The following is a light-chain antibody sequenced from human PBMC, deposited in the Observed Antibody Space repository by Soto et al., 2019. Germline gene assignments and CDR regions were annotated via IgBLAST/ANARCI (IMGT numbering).Light chain of an antibody. V-gene: IGKV3-20*01. J-gene: IGKJ3*01. CDR1: QSVSSGF. CDR3: QQYGSSPPFT. CDR2: AAS. Sequence: EIVLTQSPATLSLSPGERATLSCRASQSVSSGFLAWYQQKPGQSPRLLIYAASSRATGIPDRFSGSGSETEFTLTISRLEPEDFAVYYCQQYGSSPPFTFGPGTKVDLK.